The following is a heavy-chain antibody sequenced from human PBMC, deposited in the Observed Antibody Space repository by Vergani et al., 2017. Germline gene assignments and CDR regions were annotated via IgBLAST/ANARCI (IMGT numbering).Heavy chain of an antibody. V-gene: IGHV5-51*01. CDR1: GFSFSTYW. Sequence: EVQLVQSGAEVKKPGESLKISCKGSGFSFSTYWIGWVRQMPGKGLEWMGLIFPGDSQIRSSLSFQGRVTISADKSISTAYLQWYSLQASDTAIYYCTRHVPCGDGACLHFDHWGQGTQVTVSS. J-gene: IGHJ4*02. CDR2: IFPGDSQI. CDR3: TRHVPCGDGACLHFDH. D-gene: IGHD2-21*01.